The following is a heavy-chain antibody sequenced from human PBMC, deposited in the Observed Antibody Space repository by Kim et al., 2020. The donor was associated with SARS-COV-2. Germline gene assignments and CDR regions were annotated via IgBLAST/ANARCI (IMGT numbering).Heavy chain of an antibody. D-gene: IGHD3-10*01. J-gene: IGHJ5*02. CDR1: GGSISSGGYY. Sequence: SETLSLTCTVSGGSISSGGYYWSWIRQHPGKGLEWIGYIYYSGSTYYNPSLKSRVTISVDTSKNQFSLKLSSVTAADTAVYYCARTPYYYGSGSYVLRNNWFDPWGQGTLVTVSS. V-gene: IGHV4-31*03. CDR3: ARTPYYYGSGSYVLRNNWFDP. CDR2: IYYSGST.